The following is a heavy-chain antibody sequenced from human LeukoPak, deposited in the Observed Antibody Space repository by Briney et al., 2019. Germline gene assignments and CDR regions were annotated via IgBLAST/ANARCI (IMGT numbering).Heavy chain of an antibody. D-gene: IGHD5-12*01. J-gene: IGHJ4*02. CDR1: GFTFSSYW. V-gene: IGHV3-7*01. CDR2: IKQDGSEK. Sequence: GGSLRLSCAASGFTFSSYWMSWVRQAPGKGLEWVANIKQDGSEKYYVDSVKGRFTISRDNAKNSLYLQMNSLRAEDMAVYYCAREAQLSGPAIDYWGQGTLVTVSS. CDR3: AREAQLSGPAIDY.